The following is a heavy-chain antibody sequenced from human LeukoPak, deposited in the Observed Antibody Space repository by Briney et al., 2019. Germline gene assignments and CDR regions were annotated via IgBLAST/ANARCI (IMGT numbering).Heavy chain of an antibody. CDR2: INHSGST. CDR3: ARGSSVYSSRWFDP. J-gene: IGHJ5*02. Sequence: SETLSLTCAVYGGSFSGYYWSWIRQPPGKGLEWIGEINHSGSTNYNPSLKSRVTISVDTSKNQFSLKLSSVTAADTAVYYCARGSSVYSSRWFDPWGQGTLVTVSS. CDR1: GGSFSGYY. D-gene: IGHD6-13*01. V-gene: IGHV4-34*01.